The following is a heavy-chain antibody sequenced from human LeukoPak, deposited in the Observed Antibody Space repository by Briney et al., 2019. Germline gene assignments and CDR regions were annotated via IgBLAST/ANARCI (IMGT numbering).Heavy chain of an antibody. CDR1: RFTFSSYA. CDR3: ARLPAAINGYFDP. V-gene: IGHV3-23*01. CDR2: ISGGGAGT. J-gene: IGHJ5*02. D-gene: IGHD2-2*01. Sequence: GGSLRLSCAASRFTFSSYAMSWVRQAPGKGLEWVSAISGGGAGTYYADSVKGRFTISRDNSKNTLYLQMYSLRAEDTAVYYCARLPAAINGYFDPWGPGTLVTVSS.